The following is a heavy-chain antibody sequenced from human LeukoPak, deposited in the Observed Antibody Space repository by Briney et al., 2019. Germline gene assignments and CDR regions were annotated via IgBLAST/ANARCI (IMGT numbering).Heavy chain of an antibody. CDR1: GFTFSTYG. CDR3: ARDTAQRAFDI. Sequence: SGRSLRPSCAASGFTFSTYGMHWVRQSPGKGLEWVAVIWYDGSKTHYRDSVKGRFTISRDNSKNTLYLEMNSLRAEDTAVYYCARDTAQRAFDIWGQGTMVTVSS. V-gene: IGHV3-33*01. J-gene: IGHJ3*02. D-gene: IGHD6-25*01. CDR2: IWYDGSKT.